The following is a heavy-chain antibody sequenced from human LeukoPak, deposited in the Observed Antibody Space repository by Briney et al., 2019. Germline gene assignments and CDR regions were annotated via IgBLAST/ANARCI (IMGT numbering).Heavy chain of an antibody. J-gene: IGHJ4*02. CDR2: IYYGGST. CDR3: ARLPIWLQENDYFDY. V-gene: IGHV4-39*01. Sequence: SETLSLTCTVSGGSISSSSYYWGWIRQPPGKGLEWIGSIYYGGSTYYNPSLKSRVTISVDTSKNQFSLKLSSVTAADTAVYYCARLPIWLQENDYFDYWGQGTLVTVSS. D-gene: IGHD5-24*01. CDR1: GGSISSSSYY.